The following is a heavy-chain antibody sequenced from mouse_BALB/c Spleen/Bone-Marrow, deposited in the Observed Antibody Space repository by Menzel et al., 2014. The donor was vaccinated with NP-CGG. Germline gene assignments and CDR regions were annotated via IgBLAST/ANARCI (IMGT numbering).Heavy chain of an antibody. CDR1: GYTFTSYW. CDR3: TRIFDY. CDR2: ISPGSGAT. J-gene: IGHJ2*01. Sequence: LQESGSELVRPGASVKLSCKASGYTFTSYWMHWVKQRLGQGLEWIGNISPGSGATTYDEKFKSKATLTVDTSSSTAYMHLTSLTSEDSAIYYCTRIFDYWGQGTTRTVSS. V-gene: IGHV1S22*01.